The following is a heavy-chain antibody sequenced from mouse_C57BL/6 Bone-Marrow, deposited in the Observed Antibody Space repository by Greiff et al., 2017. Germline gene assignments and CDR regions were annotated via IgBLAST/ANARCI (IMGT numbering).Heavy chain of an antibody. J-gene: IGHJ4*01. V-gene: IGHV1-55*01. CDR1: GYTFTSYW. Sequence: QVQLQQPGAELVKPGASVKMSCKASGYTFTSYWITWVKQRPGQGLEWIGDIYPGSGSTNYNEKFKGKATLTVDTSSSTAYMQLSSLTSEDSAVYYCARENLFITTVGYAMDYWGQGTSVTVSS. D-gene: IGHD1-1*01. CDR2: IYPGSGST. CDR3: ARENLFITTVGYAMDY.